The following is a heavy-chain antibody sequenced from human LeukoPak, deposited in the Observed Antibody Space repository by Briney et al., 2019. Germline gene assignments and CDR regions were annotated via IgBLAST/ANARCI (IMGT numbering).Heavy chain of an antibody. Sequence: PGGSLKLSCAASEFTLSDSAIHWVRQASGKGLEWVGLIDRPAKSYATAYGASVGGRFTISRDDSKNTAYLQMDSLKTEGTALYYCTRDRGTYNWLDPWGQGTLVTVSS. D-gene: IGHD1-26*01. J-gene: IGHJ5*02. V-gene: IGHV3-73*01. CDR1: EFTLSDSA. CDR2: IDRPAKSYAT. CDR3: TRDRGTYNWLDP.